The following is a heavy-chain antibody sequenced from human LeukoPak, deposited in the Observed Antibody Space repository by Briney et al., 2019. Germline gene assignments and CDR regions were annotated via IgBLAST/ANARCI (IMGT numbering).Heavy chain of an antibody. J-gene: IGHJ4*02. D-gene: IGHD3-16*02. CDR3: ARLTANYDYVWGSYRYTGGQFDY. Sequence: SETLSLTCTVSGGSISSYYWSWIRQPPGKGLEWMGYIYYSGSTNYNPFLKSRVTISVDTSKNQFSLKLSSVTAADTAVYYCARLTANYDYVWGSYRYTGGQFDYWGQGTLVTVSS. CDR1: GGSISSYY. CDR2: IYYSGST. V-gene: IGHV4-59*08.